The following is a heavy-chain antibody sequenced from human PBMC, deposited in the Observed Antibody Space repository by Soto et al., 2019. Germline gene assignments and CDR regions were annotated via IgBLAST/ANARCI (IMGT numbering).Heavy chain of an antibody. Sequence: SETLSLTCTVSGGSITSYYWSWIRQPPGKGLEWIGSIYHSGTTYYNPPLKSRVTISVDTSKNQFSLRLSSVTAADTAVYYCAGHKDCSGGSCNAVGYYYGLDVWGQGTTVTVSS. CDR3: AGHKDCSGGSCNAVGYYYGLDV. J-gene: IGHJ6*02. CDR1: GGSITSYY. CDR2: IYHSGTT. D-gene: IGHD2-15*01. V-gene: IGHV4-39*01.